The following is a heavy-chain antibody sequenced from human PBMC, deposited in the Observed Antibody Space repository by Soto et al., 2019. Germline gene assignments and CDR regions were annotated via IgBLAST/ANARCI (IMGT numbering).Heavy chain of an antibody. J-gene: IGHJ4*02. Sequence: QVQLVESGGGLVKPGGSLRLSCAASGFTFSDYYMSWIRQAPGKGLEWVSYISSSSSYTNYADSVKGRFTISRDNAKNSLYLQMNSLRAEETAVYYCARSGASRASHPPGYWGQGTLVTVSS. CDR1: GFTFSDYY. CDR2: ISSSSSYT. CDR3: ARSGASRASHPPGY. V-gene: IGHV3-11*06. D-gene: IGHD3-10*01.